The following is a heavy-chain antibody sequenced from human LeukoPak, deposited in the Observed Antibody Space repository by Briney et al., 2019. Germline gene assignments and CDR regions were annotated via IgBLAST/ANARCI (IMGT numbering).Heavy chain of an antibody. J-gene: IGHJ4*02. Sequence: PGGSLRLSCAASGFSFSSYSMNWVRQAPGKGLEWVSYISNSGTTIYYAASVKGRFTISRDNAKNSLFLQMKSLRAEDTAVYYCARGTAEGGFNFWGQGTLVTVSS. D-gene: IGHD6-13*01. V-gene: IGHV3-48*01. CDR1: GFSFSSYS. CDR2: ISNSGTTI. CDR3: ARGTAEGGFNF.